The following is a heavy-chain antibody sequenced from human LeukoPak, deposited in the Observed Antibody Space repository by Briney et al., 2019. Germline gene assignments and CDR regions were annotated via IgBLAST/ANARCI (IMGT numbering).Heavy chain of an antibody. CDR3: ARDHSGYCSSTSCYFKYHFDY. V-gene: IGHV1-24*01. CDR2: FDPEDGET. D-gene: IGHD2-2*01. CDR1: GYTLTELS. J-gene: IGHJ4*02. Sequence: ASVKVSCKVSGYTLTELSMHWVRQAPGKGLEWMGGFDPEDGETIYAQKFQGRVTMTEDTSTDTAYMELSSLRSEDTAVYYCARDHSGYCSSTSCYFKYHFDYWGQGTLVTVSS.